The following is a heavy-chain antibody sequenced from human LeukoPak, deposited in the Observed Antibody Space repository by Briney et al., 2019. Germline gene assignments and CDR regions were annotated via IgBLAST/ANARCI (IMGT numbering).Heavy chain of an antibody. CDR3: AKGGWLDD. D-gene: IGHD6-19*01. J-gene: IGHJ4*02. V-gene: IGHV3-23*01. CDR2: ITGRSDKT. CDR1: GFNFNKYD. Sequence: GGSLRLSCAASGFNFNKYDMTWARQAPGEGLEWVSTITGRSDKTYYTDSVKGRFVTSRDNSKDTLYLQMNSLRAEDTASYYCAKGGWLDDSGQGALVTVSS.